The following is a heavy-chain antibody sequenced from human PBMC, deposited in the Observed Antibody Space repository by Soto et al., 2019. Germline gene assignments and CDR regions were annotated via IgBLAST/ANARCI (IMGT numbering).Heavy chain of an antibody. V-gene: IGHV3-7*05. J-gene: IGHJ4*02. CDR1: GFIFSNYL. CDR2: IKKDGSAS. CDR3: AILPNSY. Sequence: GGSLRLSCAASGFIFSNYLMTWVRQAPGKGLEWVASIKKDGSASYYVDSVEGRFTISRDNAENLLSLQLNSLRVEDTAMYYCAILPNSYWGQGSLVTVSS.